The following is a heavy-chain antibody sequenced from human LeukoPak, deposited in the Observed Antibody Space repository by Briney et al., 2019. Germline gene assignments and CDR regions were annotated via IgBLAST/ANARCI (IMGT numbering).Heavy chain of an antibody. V-gene: IGHV4-59*08. CDR2: IYYSGTP. J-gene: IGHJ4*02. Sequence: SEALSLTCTVSGGSISTYSWSWIRQPPGKGLEWIGYIYYSGTPNYNSSLKSRVTISVDTSKNQFSLKLSSVTAADTAVYYCARLDSSGYYVDYWGQGTLVTVSS. D-gene: IGHD3-22*01. CDR1: GGSISTYS. CDR3: ARLDSSGYYVDY.